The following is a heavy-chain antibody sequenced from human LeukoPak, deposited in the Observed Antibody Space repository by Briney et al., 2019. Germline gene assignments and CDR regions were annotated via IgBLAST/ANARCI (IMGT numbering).Heavy chain of an antibody. J-gene: IGHJ4*02. V-gene: IGHV1-2*02. Sequence: ASVKVSCKASGYTFTGYYIHWVRQAPGQGLEWMGWINPNSGGTNYAQKFQGRVTMTRDTSISTAYMDLSRLRSDDTAVYYCARGRGLTRAYVYYFDYWGQGTLVTVSS. CDR1: GYTFTGYY. CDR2: INPNSGGT. D-gene: IGHD3-10*02. CDR3: ARGRGLTRAYVYYFDY.